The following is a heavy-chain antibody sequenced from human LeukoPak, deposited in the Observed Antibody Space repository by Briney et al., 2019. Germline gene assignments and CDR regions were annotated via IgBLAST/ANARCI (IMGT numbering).Heavy chain of an antibody. Sequence: SETLSLTCTVSGDSISNYYWSWIRQPPRKGLEWIGYLYSGASTHYNPSLKSRVTISFDTSKNQFSLKLTSVTAADTAVYYCASANYYYYYYMDVWGKGTTVTVSS. CDR2: LYSGAST. V-gene: IGHV4-59*01. CDR3: ASANYYYYYYMDV. CDR1: GDSISNYY. J-gene: IGHJ6*03.